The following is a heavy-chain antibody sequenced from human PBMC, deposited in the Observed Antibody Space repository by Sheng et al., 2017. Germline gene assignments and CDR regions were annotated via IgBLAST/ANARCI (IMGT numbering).Heavy chain of an antibody. CDR3: ASGSIAAPAFPYYFDY. CDR2: IYYSGST. Sequence: QLQLQESGPGLVKPSETLSLTCTVSGGSISSSSYYWGWIRQPPGKGLEWIGSIYYSGSTYYNPSLKSRVTISVDTSKNQFSLKLSSVTAADTAVYYCASGSIAAPAFPYYFDYLGQGTPGHRSPQ. D-gene: IGHD6-6*01. V-gene: IGHV4-39*07. J-gene: IGHJ4*02. CDR1: GGSISSSSYY.